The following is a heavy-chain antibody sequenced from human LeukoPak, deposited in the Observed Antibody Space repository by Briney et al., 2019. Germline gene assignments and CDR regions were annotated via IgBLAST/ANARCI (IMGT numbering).Heavy chain of an antibody. CDR2: ISSSSSYT. D-gene: IGHD3-10*01. Sequence: PGGSLRLSCAASGFTFSDYYMSWIRQAPGKRLEWVSYISSSSSYTNYADSVKGRFTISRDNAKNSLYLQMNSLRAEDTAVYYCARDNDGSGSYWFDYWGQGTLVTVSS. J-gene: IGHJ4*02. CDR3: ARDNDGSGSYWFDY. V-gene: IGHV3-11*06. CDR1: GFTFSDYY.